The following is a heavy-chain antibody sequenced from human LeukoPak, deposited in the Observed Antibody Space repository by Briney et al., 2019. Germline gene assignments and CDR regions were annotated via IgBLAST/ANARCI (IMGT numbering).Heavy chain of an antibody. V-gene: IGHV1-24*01. Sequence: GASVKVSCKVSGYTLTELSMHWVRQAPGKGLEWMGGFDPEDGETIYAQKFQGRVTITADESTSTAYMELSSLRSEDTAVYYCARKLETGWLHPWGQGTLVTVSS. J-gene: IGHJ5*02. CDR2: FDPEDGET. D-gene: IGHD1-14*01. CDR3: ARKLETGWLHP. CDR1: GYTLTELS.